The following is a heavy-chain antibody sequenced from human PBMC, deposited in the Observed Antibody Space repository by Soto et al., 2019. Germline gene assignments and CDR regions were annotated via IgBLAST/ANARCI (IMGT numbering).Heavy chain of an antibody. CDR3: ATVRAHYFDD. V-gene: IGHV4-59*08. J-gene: IGHJ4*02. CDR1: GGSISSYY. CDR2: IYYSGST. Sequence: PSETLSLTCTVSGGSISSYYWSWIRQPPGKGLEWIGYIYYSGSTNYNPSLKSRLTISIDTSKNQFSLSLRSVTAADTAVYYCATVRAHYFDDWGQGTLVTVSS.